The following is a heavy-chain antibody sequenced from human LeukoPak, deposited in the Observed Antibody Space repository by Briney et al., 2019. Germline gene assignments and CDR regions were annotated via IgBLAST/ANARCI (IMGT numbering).Heavy chain of an antibody. CDR1: GFTFRNYW. CDR2: IKEDGSGR. CDR3: ARDFLGYSFEY. V-gene: IGHV3-7*04. J-gene: IGHJ4*02. D-gene: IGHD4-11*01. Sequence: PGGSLRLSCEASGFTFRNYWMSWVRQAPGNGLEWLGNIKEDGSGRYYVHSVKGRFTISRDNARNSLYLQMTSLRVEDTAVYYCARDFLGYSFEYWGQGTPVTVSS.